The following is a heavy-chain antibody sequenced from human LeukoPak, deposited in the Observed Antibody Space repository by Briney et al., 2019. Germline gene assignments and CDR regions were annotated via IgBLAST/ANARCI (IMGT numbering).Heavy chain of an antibody. CDR3: ARVLAGATRMDYFDY. CDR2: ISSSGSTI. V-gene: IGHV3-48*03. Sequence: GGSLRLSCAASGFTFSSYEMNWVRQAPGKGLEWVSYISSSGSTIYYADSVKGRFTISRDNAKNSLYLQMNSLRAEDTAVYYFARVLAGATRMDYFDYWGQGTLVTVSS. CDR1: GFTFSSYE. D-gene: IGHD1-26*01. J-gene: IGHJ4*02.